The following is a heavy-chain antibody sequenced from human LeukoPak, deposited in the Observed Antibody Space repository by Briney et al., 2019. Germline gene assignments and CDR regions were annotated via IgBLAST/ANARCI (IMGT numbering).Heavy chain of an antibody. D-gene: IGHD3-10*01. CDR3: AGGFGESYYYYYGMDV. V-gene: IGHV1-69*13. Sequence: SVKVSCKASGYTFTSYYMHWVRQAPGQGLEWMGGIIPIFGTANYAQKFQGRVTITADESTSTAYMELSSLRSEDTAVYYCAGGFGESYYYYYGMDVWGQGTTVTVSS. J-gene: IGHJ6*02. CDR2: IIPIFGTA. CDR1: GYTFTSYY.